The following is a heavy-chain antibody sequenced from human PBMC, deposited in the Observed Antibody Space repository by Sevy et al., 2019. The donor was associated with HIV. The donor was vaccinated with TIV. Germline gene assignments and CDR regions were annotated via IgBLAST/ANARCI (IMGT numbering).Heavy chain of an antibody. D-gene: IGHD1-26*01. CDR3: TTAGSGSYDWSFWYYFDY. Sequence: GGSLRLSCAASGFTFSNAWMSWVRQAPGKGLEWVGRIKSKTDGGTTDYAAPVKGRFTISRDDSKNTLYLQMNSLKTEDTAVYYCTTAGSGSYDWSFWYYFDYWGQGTLVTVSS. CDR1: GFTFSNAW. V-gene: IGHV3-15*01. CDR2: IKSKTDGGTT. J-gene: IGHJ4*02.